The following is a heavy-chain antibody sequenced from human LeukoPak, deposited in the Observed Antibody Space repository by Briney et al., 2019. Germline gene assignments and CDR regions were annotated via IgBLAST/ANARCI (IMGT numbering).Heavy chain of an antibody. CDR1: GYTFSSYG. CDR2: ISGYNGNT. Sequence: ASVKVSCKASGYTFSSYGISWVRQAPGQGFEWMGWISGYNGNTHYAQKLQGRVTMTTDTSTSTAYMELRSLRSDDTAIFYCARGIRIYGSGSYSTFDYWGQGTLVTVSS. CDR3: ARGIRIYGSGSYSTFDY. D-gene: IGHD3-10*01. V-gene: IGHV1-18*01. J-gene: IGHJ4*02.